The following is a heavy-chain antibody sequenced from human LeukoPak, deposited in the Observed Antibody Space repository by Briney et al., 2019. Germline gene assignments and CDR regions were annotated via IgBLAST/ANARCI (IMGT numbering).Heavy chain of an antibody. Sequence: GGSLRLSCAASGFTFSSYAMHWVRQAPGKGLEWVANIKPDGSEKSYVDSVKGRFTISRDNAKNSLYLQMDSLRAEDTALYYCARLSPVTIIVVSYWYFDLWGRGTLVTVSS. CDR3: ARLSPVTIIVVSYWYFDL. D-gene: IGHD3-22*01. V-gene: IGHV3-7*01. CDR1: GFTFSSYA. J-gene: IGHJ2*01. CDR2: IKPDGSEK.